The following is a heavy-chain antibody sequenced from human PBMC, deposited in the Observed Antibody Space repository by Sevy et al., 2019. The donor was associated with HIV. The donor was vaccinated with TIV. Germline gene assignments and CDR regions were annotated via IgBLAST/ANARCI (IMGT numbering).Heavy chain of an antibody. CDR3: ARDRDPHSSGWYGWFDP. CDR2: ISYDGSNK. Sequence: GGSLRLSCAASGFTFSSYAMHWVRQAPGKGLEWVAVISYDGSNKYYADSVKGRFTITRDNSKNTLYLQMNSLRAEDTAGYYCARDRDPHSSGWYGWFDPWGQGTLVTVSS. CDR1: GFTFSSYA. D-gene: IGHD6-19*01. V-gene: IGHV3-30*04. J-gene: IGHJ5*02.